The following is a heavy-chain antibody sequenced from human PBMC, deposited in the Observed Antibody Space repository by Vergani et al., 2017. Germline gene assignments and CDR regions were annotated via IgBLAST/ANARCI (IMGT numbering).Heavy chain of an antibody. V-gene: IGHV3-53*05. J-gene: IGHJ3*02. Sequence: EVQLVETGGGLIQPGGSLRLSCAASGFTVSSNYMSWVRQAPGKGLEWVSVIYSGGSKYYADSVKGRFTISRDNSKNTLYLQMNSLRAEDTAVYYCAKIQYCSGGSCPQGAFDIWGQGTMVTVSS. CDR2: IYSGGSK. CDR3: AKIQYCSGGSCPQGAFDI. D-gene: IGHD2-15*01. CDR1: GFTVSSNY.